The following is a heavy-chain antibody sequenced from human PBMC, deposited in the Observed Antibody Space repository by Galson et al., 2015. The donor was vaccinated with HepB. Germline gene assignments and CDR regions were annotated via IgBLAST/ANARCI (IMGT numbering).Heavy chain of an antibody. CDR1: GFTVSSNY. J-gene: IGHJ5*02. Sequence: SLRLSCAASGFTVSSNYMSWVRQAPGKGLEWVSVIYSGGSTYYADSVKGRFTISRDNSKNTLYLQMNSLRAEDTAVYYCARAGKRRGSSWPPGGPWGQGTLVTVSS. CDR2: IYSGGST. D-gene: IGHD6-13*01. CDR3: ARAGKRRGSSWPPGGP. V-gene: IGHV3-66*01.